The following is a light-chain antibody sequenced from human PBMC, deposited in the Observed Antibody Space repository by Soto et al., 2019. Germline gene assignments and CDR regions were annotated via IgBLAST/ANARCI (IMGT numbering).Light chain of an antibody. CDR1: QSVSSSY. V-gene: IGKV3-20*01. J-gene: IGKJ3*01. CDR3: QQYGTSPFT. Sequence: ESVVTHGPCNPAFSSGEKTTLSCRASQSVSSSYLAWYQQKPGQAPRLLIYGASSRATGIPDRFSGGGSGTDFTLTISRLEPEDFAVYYCQQYGTSPFTFAPGTKVDIK. CDR2: GAS.